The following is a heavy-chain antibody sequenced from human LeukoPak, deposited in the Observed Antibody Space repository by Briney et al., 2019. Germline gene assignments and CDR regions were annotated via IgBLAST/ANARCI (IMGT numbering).Heavy chain of an antibody. J-gene: IGHJ4*02. Sequence: SVKVSCKASGGTSSSYAISWVRQAPGQGLEWMGRIIPIFGTANYAQKFQGRVTITTDESTSTAYMELSSLRSEDTAVYYCASSYVSYYDSSGYEVPIDYWGQGTLVTVSS. D-gene: IGHD3-22*01. CDR1: GGTSSSYA. CDR2: IIPIFGTA. V-gene: IGHV1-69*05. CDR3: ASSYVSYYDSSGYEVPIDY.